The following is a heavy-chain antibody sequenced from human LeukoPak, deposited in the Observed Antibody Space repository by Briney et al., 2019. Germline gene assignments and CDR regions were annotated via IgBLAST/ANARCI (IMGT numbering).Heavy chain of an antibody. CDR1: GYSISSGYQ. CDR2: NYHSGSA. Sequence: SETLSLTCGVSGYSISSGYQWAWIRQSPGKGLGWIGSNYHSGSAHYNPSLKSRVTISVETSKNQFSLNMYSVTAADTAVYYCARDPRWLTPDCTSTSCYENYFDPWGQGTLVTVSS. CDR3: ARDPRWLTPDCTSTSCYENYFDP. J-gene: IGHJ5*02. V-gene: IGHV4-38-2*02. D-gene: IGHD2-2*01.